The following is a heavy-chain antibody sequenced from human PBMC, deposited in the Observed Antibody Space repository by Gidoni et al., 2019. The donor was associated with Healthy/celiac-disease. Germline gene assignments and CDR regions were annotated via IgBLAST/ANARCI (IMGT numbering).Heavy chain of an antibody. CDR1: GGSFSGYS. CDR3: ASVRITMVRGVIITEPSYYYYYGMDV. J-gene: IGHJ6*02. Sequence: QVQLQQWGAGLLKPSETLSLTCAVYGGSFSGYSWSWLRQPPGKGLEWIGEINHSGSTNYNPPLKSRVTISVDTSKNQFSLKLSSVTAADTAVYYCASVRITMVRGVIITEPSYYYYYGMDVWGQGTTVTVSS. CDR2: INHSGST. V-gene: IGHV4-34*01. D-gene: IGHD3-10*01.